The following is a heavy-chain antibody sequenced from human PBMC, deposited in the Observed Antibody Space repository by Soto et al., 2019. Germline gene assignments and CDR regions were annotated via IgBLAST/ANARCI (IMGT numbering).Heavy chain of an antibody. J-gene: IGHJ6*02. D-gene: IGHD3-10*01. CDR1: EYTFTNHK. V-gene: IGHV1-3*01. CDR3: TRDGEVGSPYRIDV. CDR2: IHPAEGNT. Sequence: GASVKVSCKASEYTFTNHKIHWVRQAPGQRLEWMGWIHPAEGNTKRSQKLQGRGTISSDTPASTAYMELIGLTYEDTAMYYCTRDGEVGSPYRIDVWGQGTTVTVSS.